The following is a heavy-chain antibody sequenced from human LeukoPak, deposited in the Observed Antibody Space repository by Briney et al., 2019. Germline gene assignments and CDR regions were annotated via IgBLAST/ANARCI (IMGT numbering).Heavy chain of an antibody. J-gene: IGHJ6*02. CDR1: GFTFSSYW. CDR3: ARDQRGSYRYTSPYYCYGMDV. V-gene: IGHV3-74*01. Sequence: GGSLRLSCAASGFTFSSYWMHWVRQAPGKGLVWVSRINTDGSSTSYADSVKGRFTISRDNAKNTLYLQMNSLRAEDTAVYYCARDQRGSYRYTSPYYCYGMDVWGQGTTVTVSS. CDR2: INTDGSST. D-gene: IGHD3-16*02.